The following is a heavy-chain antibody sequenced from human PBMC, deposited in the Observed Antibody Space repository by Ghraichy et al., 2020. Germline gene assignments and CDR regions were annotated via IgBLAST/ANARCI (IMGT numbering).Heavy chain of an antibody. CDR3: ARWSYGYPVARYGMDV. CDR2: IWYDGSNK. Sequence: GGSLRLSCAASGFTFSSYGMHWVRQAPGKGLEWVAVIWYDGSNKYYADSVKGRFTISRDNSKNTLYLQMNSLRAEDTAVYYCARWSYGYPVARYGMDVWGQGTTVTVSS. J-gene: IGHJ6*02. D-gene: IGHD5-18*01. V-gene: IGHV3-33*01. CDR1: GFTFSSYG.